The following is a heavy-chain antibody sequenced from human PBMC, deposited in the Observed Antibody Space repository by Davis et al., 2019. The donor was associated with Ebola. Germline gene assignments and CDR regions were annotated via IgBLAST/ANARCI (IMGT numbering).Heavy chain of an antibody. CDR1: GYTFTSYG. Sequence: ASVKVSCKASGYTFTSYGISWVRQAPGQGLEWMGWINPNSGGTNYAQKFQGWVTMTRDTSISTAYMELSRLRSDDTAVYYCARANDYYYGMDVWGQGTTVTVSS. V-gene: IGHV1-2*04. J-gene: IGHJ6*02. CDR2: INPNSGGT. CDR3: ARANDYYYGMDV. D-gene: IGHD2-8*01.